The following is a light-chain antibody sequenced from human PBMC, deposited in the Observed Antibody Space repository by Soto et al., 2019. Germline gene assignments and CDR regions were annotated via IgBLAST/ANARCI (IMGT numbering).Light chain of an antibody. Sequence: QSVLTQPPSASGTPGQRVTISCSGSWSNIGNHNVYWFQQLPGTAHRLLIYRDNLRPSGVPDRFSVSKSGTSASLAISGLRSDDEADYYCAAWDDSLSGMVFGGGTKVTVL. V-gene: IGLV1-47*01. CDR2: RDN. CDR1: WSNIGNHN. J-gene: IGLJ2*01. CDR3: AAWDDSLSGMV.